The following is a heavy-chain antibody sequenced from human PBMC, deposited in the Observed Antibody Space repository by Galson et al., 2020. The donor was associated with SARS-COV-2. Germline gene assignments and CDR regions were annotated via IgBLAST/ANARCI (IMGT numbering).Heavy chain of an antibody. CDR3: ARVYQIYDILTGYYQDYYYYGMDV. Sequence: GESLKISCAASGFTFSSYSMNWVRQAPGKGLEWVSSSSSSSSYIYYADSVKGRFTISRDNAKNSLYLQMNSLRAEDTAVYYCARVYQIYDILTGYYQDYYYYGMDVWGQGTTVTVSS. CDR2: SSSSSSYI. V-gene: IGHV3-21*01. CDR1: GFTFSSYS. D-gene: IGHD3-9*01. J-gene: IGHJ6*02.